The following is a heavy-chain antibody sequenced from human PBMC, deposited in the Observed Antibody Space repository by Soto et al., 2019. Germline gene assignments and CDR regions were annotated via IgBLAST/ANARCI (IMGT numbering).Heavy chain of an antibody. Sequence: SETLSLTCAVYGGSFSGYYWTWIRQPPGTGLEWIGEIDHSGSTTYNPSLKSRVTISVDTSNNQISLKLTSVTAADTAVYYCARGKITGLFDYWGQGTLVTVSS. CDR2: IDHSGST. CDR1: GGSFSGYY. V-gene: IGHV4-34*01. CDR3: ARGKITGLFDY. J-gene: IGHJ4*02. D-gene: IGHD2-8*02.